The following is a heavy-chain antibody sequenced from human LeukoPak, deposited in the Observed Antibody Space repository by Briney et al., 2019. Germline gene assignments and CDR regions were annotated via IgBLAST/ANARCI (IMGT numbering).Heavy chain of an antibody. J-gene: IGHJ4*02. Sequence: SETLSLTCTVSGGSISSYYWNWIRQPPGKGLEWIGYIYYSGSTNYNPSLKSRITMSVDTSRNQFSLKLSSVTAADTAVYYCSTLESAYSDYWGQGTQVTVSS. CDR1: GGSISSYY. D-gene: IGHD3-3*01. V-gene: IGHV4-59*01. CDR2: IYYSGST. CDR3: STLESAYSDY.